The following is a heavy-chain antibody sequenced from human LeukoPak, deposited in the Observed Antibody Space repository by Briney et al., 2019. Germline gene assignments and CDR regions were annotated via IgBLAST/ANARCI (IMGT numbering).Heavy chain of an antibody. CDR3: AKPRALLRSYLRSWFDY. D-gene: IGHD3-16*02. CDR1: GFTVSSNY. J-gene: IGHJ4*02. CDR2: IYSGGST. Sequence: GGSLRLSCAASGFTVSSNYMSWVRQAPGKGLEGVSVIYSGGSTYYADSVKGRFTISRDNSKNTLYLQMNSLRAEDTAVYYCAKPRALLRSYLRSWFDYWGQGTLVTVSS. V-gene: IGHV3-53*01.